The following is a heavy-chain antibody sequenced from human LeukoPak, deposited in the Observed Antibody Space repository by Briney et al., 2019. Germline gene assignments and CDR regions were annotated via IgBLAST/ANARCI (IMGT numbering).Heavy chain of an antibody. D-gene: IGHD1-7*01. Sequence: GGSLRLSCAASGFTFSSYSMNWVRQAPGKGLEWVSYISSSSTIYYADSVKGRFTISRDNAKNSLYLQMNSLRAEDTAVYYCARDRDWNSGFDYWGQGTLVTVSS. CDR3: ARDRDWNSGFDY. CDR2: ISSSSTI. CDR1: GFTFSSYS. J-gene: IGHJ4*02. V-gene: IGHV3-48*01.